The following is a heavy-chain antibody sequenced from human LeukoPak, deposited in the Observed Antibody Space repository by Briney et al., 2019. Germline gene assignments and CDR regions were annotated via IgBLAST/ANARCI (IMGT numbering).Heavy chain of an antibody. CDR1: GFSFSDYW. D-gene: IGHD3-10*01. CDR2: INHDGSEK. J-gene: IGHJ4*02. Sequence: GGSLRLSCAASGFSFSDYWMSWVRQAPGKGLEWVANINHDGSEKHYVDSVKSRFTISRDNAKNSLSLQMTSLRDVDTALYYCGRRGSLSDYWGQGSLVSVSS. V-gene: IGHV3-7*01. CDR3: GRRGSLSDY.